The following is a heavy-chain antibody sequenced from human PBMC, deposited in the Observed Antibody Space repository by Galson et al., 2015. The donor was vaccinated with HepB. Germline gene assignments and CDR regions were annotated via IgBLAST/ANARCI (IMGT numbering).Heavy chain of an antibody. J-gene: IGHJ6*02. D-gene: IGHD4-17*01. CDR3: ARAIPYGDYYYYYAMDV. CDR2: LNSDGGTT. CDR1: RFTFSRSW. V-gene: IGHV3-74*01. Sequence: SLRPSCAAPRFTFSRSWMHWVRQAPGNGLVSVSRLNSDGGTTSYAVSVNGRFPISRDNAKNTLYLQMNSLRAEDTAVYYCARAIPYGDYYYYYAMDVWGQGTTVTVSS.